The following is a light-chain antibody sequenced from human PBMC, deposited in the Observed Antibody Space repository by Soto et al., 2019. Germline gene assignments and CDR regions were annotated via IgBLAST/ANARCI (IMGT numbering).Light chain of an antibody. CDR2: KAS. V-gene: IGKV1-5*03. J-gene: IGKJ1*01. CDR3: QHYNSYSWT. CDR1: QSISSW. Sequence: DIQMTQSPSTLSASVGDRVTITCRASQSISSWLAWYQQKPGKAPNLLIYKASSLESGVPLRFSGSGSGTEFTLTISSLQPDDFATYYCQHYNSYSWTFGQGTKVEIK.